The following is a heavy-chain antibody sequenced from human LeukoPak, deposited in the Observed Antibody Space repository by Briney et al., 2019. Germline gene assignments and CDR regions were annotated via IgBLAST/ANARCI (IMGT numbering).Heavy chain of an antibody. D-gene: IGHD6-13*01. J-gene: IGHJ3*02. CDR1: GFTFSSDS. CDR2: ISSSSSYI. Sequence: PGGSLRLSCAASGFTFSSDSMNWVRQAPGKGLEWVSSISSSSSYIYYADSVKGRFTISRDNAKNSLYLQMNSLRAEDTAVYYCATYVAAAGVDAFDIWGQGTMVTVSS. V-gene: IGHV3-21*01. CDR3: ATYVAAAGVDAFDI.